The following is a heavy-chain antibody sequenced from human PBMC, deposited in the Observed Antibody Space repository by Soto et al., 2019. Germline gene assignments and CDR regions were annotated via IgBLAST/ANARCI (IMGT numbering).Heavy chain of an antibody. CDR1: GFTFSSYS. D-gene: IGHD6-13*01. CDR3: ARPTPGIAAAGTPIDY. J-gene: IGHJ4*02. CDR2: ISISSSYI. Sequence: PVGSLRLSGAASGFTFSSYSMNWVRQAPGKGLEWVSSISISSSYIYYADSVKGRFTISRDNAKNSLYLQMNSLRAEDTAVYYCARPTPGIAAAGTPIDYWGQGTLVTVSS. V-gene: IGHV3-21*01.